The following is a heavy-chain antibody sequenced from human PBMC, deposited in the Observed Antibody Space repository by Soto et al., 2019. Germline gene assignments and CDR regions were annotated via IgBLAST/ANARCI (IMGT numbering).Heavy chain of an antibody. CDR2: ISVYNGNK. CDR3: ARAAITLIRGLKVDFYSMDV. CDR1: GYTFNNYG. D-gene: IGHD3-10*01. J-gene: IGHJ6*02. V-gene: IGHV1-18*01. Sequence: ASVMVSCKASGYTFNNYGITWVRQAPGQGLEWLGWISVYNGNKNYAKKVQGRVSMTADTSTSTAHMELRSLQSDDTAVYFCARAAITLIRGLKVDFYSMDVWGQGTTVTVSS.